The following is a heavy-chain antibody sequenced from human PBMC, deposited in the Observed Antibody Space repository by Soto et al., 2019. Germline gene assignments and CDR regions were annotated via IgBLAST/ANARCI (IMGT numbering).Heavy chain of an antibody. J-gene: IGHJ1*01. CDR3: AREGIAAAGIQH. CDR2: ISYDGSNK. Sequence: PGGSLRLSCAASGFTFSSYAMHWVRQAPGKGLEWVAVISYDGSNKYYADSVKGRFTISRDNSKNTLYLQMNSLRAEDTAVYYCAREGIAAAGIQHWGQGT. CDR1: GFTFSSYA. D-gene: IGHD6-13*01. V-gene: IGHV3-30-3*01.